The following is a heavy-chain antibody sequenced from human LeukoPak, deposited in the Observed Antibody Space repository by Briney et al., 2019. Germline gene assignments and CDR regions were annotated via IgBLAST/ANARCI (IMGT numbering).Heavy chain of an antibody. V-gene: IGHV4-4*07. D-gene: IGHD6-6*01. CDR2: IYTSGST. CDR1: GGSISSYY. Sequence: SETLSLTCTVSGGSISSYYWSWIRQPAGKGLEWIGRIYTSGSTNYNPSLKSRVTISVDKSKNQFSLKLSSVTAADTAVYYRARDKKEQLVLEYYYYMDVWGKGTTVTVSS. J-gene: IGHJ6*03. CDR3: ARDKKEQLVLEYYYYMDV.